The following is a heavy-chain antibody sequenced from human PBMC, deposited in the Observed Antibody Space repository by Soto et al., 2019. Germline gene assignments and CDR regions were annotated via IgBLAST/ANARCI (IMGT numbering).Heavy chain of an antibody. CDR2: ISYDGSNK. CDR3: ARDRGRGGGPPDYNDY. J-gene: IGHJ4*02. D-gene: IGHD2-2*01. Sequence: GGSLRLSCAASGFTFSSYAMHWVRQAPGKGLEWVAVISYDGSNKYYADSVKGRFTISRDNSKNTLYLQMNSLRAEDTAVYYCARDRGRGGGPPDYNDYWGQGTLVTVSS. CDR1: GFTFSSYA. V-gene: IGHV3-30*04.